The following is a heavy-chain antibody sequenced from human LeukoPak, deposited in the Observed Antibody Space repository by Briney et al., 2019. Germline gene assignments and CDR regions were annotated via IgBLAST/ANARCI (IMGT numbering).Heavy chain of an antibody. CDR2: IYWNDDK. CDR1: GFSLITHRVG. Sequence: SGPTLLKPTPTLTLTCTFSGFSLITHRVGVGWIRQSPGKALEWLSLIYWNDDKRYSPSLKGRLTITKDTSKNQVVLTMTNMDPVDTGTYYCAHGNYYDFWSGYPPLDYWGQGTLVTVSS. D-gene: IGHD3-3*01. J-gene: IGHJ4*02. V-gene: IGHV2-5*01. CDR3: AHGNYYDFWSGYPPLDY.